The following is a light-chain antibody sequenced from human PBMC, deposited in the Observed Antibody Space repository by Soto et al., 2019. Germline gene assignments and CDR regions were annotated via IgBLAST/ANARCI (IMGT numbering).Light chain of an antibody. CDR2: YAS. J-gene: IGKJ5*01. CDR1: QSVSNN. CDR3: QQYNNWPPIT. Sequence: EITMTQSPATLSVSPGERATLSCRASQSVSNNLAWYQQKPGQAPRLLIYYASTRATGIPARFSGSGSGTEFTLTISSLQSEDFALYYCQQYNNWPPITFDQGTRLEIK. V-gene: IGKV3-15*01.